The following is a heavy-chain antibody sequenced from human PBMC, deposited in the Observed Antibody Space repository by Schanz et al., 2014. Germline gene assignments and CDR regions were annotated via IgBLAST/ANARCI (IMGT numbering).Heavy chain of an antibody. CDR3: ARDVPINDY. CDR1: GYPFSNYG. CDR2: MSYNGNT. D-gene: IGHD2-2*01. J-gene: IGHJ4*02. V-gene: IGHV1-18*01. Sequence: QVQMVQSGAEVKKPGASVKVSKASGYPFSNYGISWLRQAPGQGFEWMAWMSYNGNTKYAQSLQGRVTVTRDTSTSTSYMELRSLTSDDTAVYYCARDVPINDYWGQGTPVTVSS.